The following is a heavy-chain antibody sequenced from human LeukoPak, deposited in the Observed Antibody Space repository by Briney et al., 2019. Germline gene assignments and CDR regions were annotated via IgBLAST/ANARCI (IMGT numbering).Heavy chain of an antibody. D-gene: IGHD3-10*01. CDR1: GGSISSSNW. CDR2: IYQSGST. CDR3: ARVRRITMVRGAYFDY. J-gene: IGHJ4*02. Sequence: SETLSLTCAVSGGSISSSNWWSWVRQPPGKGLEWIGEIYQSGSTNCNPSLRSRVTISVDKSKNQFSLKLTSVTAADTAVYYCARVRRITMVRGAYFDYWGQGTLVTVSS. V-gene: IGHV4-4*02.